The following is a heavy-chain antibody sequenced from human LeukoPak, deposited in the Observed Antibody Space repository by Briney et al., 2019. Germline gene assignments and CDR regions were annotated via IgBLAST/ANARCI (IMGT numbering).Heavy chain of an antibody. CDR3: AKDRDGYNYSPLPLDY. Sequence: GGSLRLSCAASGFTFSSYAMSWVRQAPGKGLEWVSAISGSGGSTYYADSVKGRFTISRDNSKNTLYLQMNSLRAEDTAVYYCAKDRDGYNYSPLPLDYWGQGTLVTVSS. CDR1: GFTFSSYA. D-gene: IGHD5-24*01. V-gene: IGHV3-23*01. J-gene: IGHJ4*02. CDR2: ISGSGGST.